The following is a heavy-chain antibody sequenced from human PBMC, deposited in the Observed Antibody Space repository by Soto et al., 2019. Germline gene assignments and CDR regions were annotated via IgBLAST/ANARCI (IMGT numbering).Heavy chain of an antibody. V-gene: IGHV1-69*12. CDR2: IIPIFGTA. CDR3: ARSYGDAAYFDY. CDR1: GGTFSSYA. Sequence: QVQLVQSGAEVKKPGSSVKVSCKASGGTFSSYAISWVRQAPGQGLEWMGGIIPIFGTANYAQKVQGRVTIPADESTSPAYMELSSLRSEDTAVYYCARSYGDAAYFDYWGQGTLVTVSS. J-gene: IGHJ4*02. D-gene: IGHD4-17*01.